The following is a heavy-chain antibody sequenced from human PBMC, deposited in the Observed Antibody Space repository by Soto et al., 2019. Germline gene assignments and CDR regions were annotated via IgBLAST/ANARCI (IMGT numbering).Heavy chain of an antibody. CDR2: INHSGST. CDR3: ARKLFTLGGSYCDY. J-gene: IGHJ4*02. Sequence: PSETLSLTCAVYGGSFSGYYWSWIRQPPGKGLEWIGEINHSGSTNYNPSLKSRVTISVDTSKNQFSLKLGSVTAADTAVYYCARKLFTLGGSYCDYWGQGTLVTVSS. V-gene: IGHV4-34*01. CDR1: GGSFSGYY. D-gene: IGHD1-26*01.